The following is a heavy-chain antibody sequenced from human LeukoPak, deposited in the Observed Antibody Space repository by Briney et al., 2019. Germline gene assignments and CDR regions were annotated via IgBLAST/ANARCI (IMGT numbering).Heavy chain of an antibody. V-gene: IGHV3-7*03. CDR2: IREDGTET. D-gene: IGHD5-24*01. Sequence: GGSLRLSCAASGFMFSSNWMSWVRLAPGKGLEWVANIREDGTETYYVDSVKGRFTISRDNAKSSLYLQMNSLRVEDTAVYYCAKEGRSLQTYWGQGTLVTVSS. CDR3: AKEGRSLQTY. J-gene: IGHJ4*02. CDR1: GFMFSSNW.